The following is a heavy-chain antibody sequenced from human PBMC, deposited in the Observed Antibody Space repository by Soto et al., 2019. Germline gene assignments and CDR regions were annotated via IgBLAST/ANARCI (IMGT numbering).Heavy chain of an antibody. CDR1: GFTFSSYA. J-gene: IGHJ3*01. Sequence: QVQLVESGGGVVQPGRSLRLSCAASGFTFSSYAMHWVRQAPGKGLEWVAVVSHDGKTEHHAAAVKGRFTIXXDTSANILSLQMNSLRDEDTAVYYCGREPYISGHYSGGCDVWGQGTMVTVSS. V-gene: IGHV3-30*04. CDR2: VSHDGKTE. D-gene: IGHD3-22*01. CDR3: GREPYISGHYSGGCDV.